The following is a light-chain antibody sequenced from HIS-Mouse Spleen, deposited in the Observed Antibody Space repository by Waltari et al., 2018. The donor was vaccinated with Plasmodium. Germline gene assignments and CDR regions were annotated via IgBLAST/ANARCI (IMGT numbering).Light chain of an antibody. CDR2: EVS. CDR1: SSDVGGYNY. V-gene: IGLV2-8*01. J-gene: IGLJ2*01. Sequence: QSALTQPPSASGSPGQSVTISCTGTSSDVGGYNYVSWYQQHPGKAPKRMMYEVSKRPSGGPDRFSGSKSGNTAALTVSGLQAEDEADYYCSSYAGSNNLVFGGGTKLTVL. CDR3: SSYAGSNNLV.